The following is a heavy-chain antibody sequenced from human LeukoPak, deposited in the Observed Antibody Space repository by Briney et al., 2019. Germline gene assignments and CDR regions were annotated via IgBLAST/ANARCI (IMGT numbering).Heavy chain of an antibody. J-gene: IGHJ3*02. CDR2: IYNDGST. Sequence: GGSLRLSCAASGLTVSSSYMSWVRQAPGKGLEWVSIIYNDGSTYYADSMKGRFTISRDNSKNTLYLQVDSLRAEDTAMYYCARNILFAFDIWGQGTMVTVSS. CDR3: ARNILFAFDI. CDR1: GLTVSSSY. V-gene: IGHV3-53*01.